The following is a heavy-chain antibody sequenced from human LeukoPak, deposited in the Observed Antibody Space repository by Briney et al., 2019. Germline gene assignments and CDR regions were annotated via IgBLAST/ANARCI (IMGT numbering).Heavy chain of an antibody. V-gene: IGHV4-39*07. CDR2: IYYSGST. D-gene: IGHD6-13*01. CDR1: GGSISTTSYY. CDR3: AREGDSNSVGWFDP. J-gene: IGHJ5*02. Sequence: SETLSLTCTVSGGSISTTSYYWGWIRQPPGKGLECIGNIYYSGSTYYNPSLKSRVTISVDTSKNQFSLKLSSVTAADTAVYYCAREGDSNSVGWFDPWGQGTLVTVSS.